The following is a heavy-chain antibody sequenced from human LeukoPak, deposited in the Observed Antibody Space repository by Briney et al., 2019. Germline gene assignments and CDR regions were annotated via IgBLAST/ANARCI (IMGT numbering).Heavy chain of an antibody. CDR2: ISSSGGNT. D-gene: IGHD2-8*01. CDR1: GFTFSSYA. V-gene: IGHV3-23*01. Sequence: PGGSLRLSCAASGFTFSSYAMSWVRQAPGKGPEWVSAISSSGGNTYYADSVKGRFTISRDDSKNTLYLQMNSLRAEDTAVYYCAKDRRTNGVWGQGTLVTVSS. J-gene: IGHJ4*02. CDR3: AKDRRTNGV.